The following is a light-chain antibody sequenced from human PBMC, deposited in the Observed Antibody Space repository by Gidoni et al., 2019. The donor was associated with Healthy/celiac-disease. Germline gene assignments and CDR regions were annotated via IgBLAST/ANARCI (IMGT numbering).Light chain of an antibody. Sequence: DIRMTESTCSLSASLVYRVTITSLASQGIRNYIALYQQKPGKVPKLLIYAASTLQLGVPSRFSGSGSGTDFTLTTSSLQPEDVAIYYCQKYNSAPPLTFGGGTKVEIK. J-gene: IGKJ4*01. V-gene: IGKV1-27*01. CDR3: QKYNSAPPLT. CDR2: AAS. CDR1: QGIRNY.